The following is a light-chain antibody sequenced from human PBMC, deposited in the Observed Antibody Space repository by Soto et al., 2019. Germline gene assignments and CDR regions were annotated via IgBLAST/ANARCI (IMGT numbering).Light chain of an antibody. Sequence: AIRMTQSPSSFSASTGDRVTITCRASQGISSYLAWYQQKPGKAPKLLIYAASTLQSGVPSRFSGSGSGTDFTLTISCLQSEDFATYYCQQYYSYPRVTFGQGTNLEIK. V-gene: IGKV1-8*01. CDR1: QGISSY. CDR3: QQYYSYPRVT. CDR2: AAS. J-gene: IGKJ2*01.